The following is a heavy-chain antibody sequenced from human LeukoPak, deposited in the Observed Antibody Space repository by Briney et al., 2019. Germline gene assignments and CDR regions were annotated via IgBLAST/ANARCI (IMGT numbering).Heavy chain of an antibody. V-gene: IGHV4-34*01. CDR1: GGSFSGYY. Sequence: SETLSLTCGVYGGSFSGYYWSWIRQPPGKGLEWIGEINHSGSTDYNPSLKSRVTISVDTSKNHFSLKLSSVTAADTAVYYCARGRSSRYFQHWGQGTLVTVSS. J-gene: IGHJ1*01. CDR3: ARGRSSRYFQH. CDR2: INHSGST.